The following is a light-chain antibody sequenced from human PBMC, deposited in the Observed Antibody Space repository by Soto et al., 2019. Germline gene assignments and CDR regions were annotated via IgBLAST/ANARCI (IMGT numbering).Light chain of an antibody. CDR3: QQSYGIPPVT. CDR1: QSISTY. CDR2: TAS. J-gene: IGKJ4*01. V-gene: IGKV1-39*01. Sequence: DIQMTQSPSSLSASVGDRVTITCRASQSISTYLNRYQQHPGKAPKLLIYTASNLESGVPSRFSGSGSGTDFTLTISSLQPEDFATYYCQQSYGIPPVTFGGGTKVEIK.